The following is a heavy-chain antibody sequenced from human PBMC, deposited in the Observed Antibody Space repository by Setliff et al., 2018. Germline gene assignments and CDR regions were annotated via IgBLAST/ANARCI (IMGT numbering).Heavy chain of an antibody. CDR2: ISYSGIT. J-gene: IGHJ1*01. Sequence: SETLSLTCNVSGASVSSHYWDWIRQPPGKGLEWIGFISYSGITTYNVSLKSRVSISVDTSKNQLSLTLSSVTAADTAVYYCVREGYSEYFQDWGRGTVVTVSS. CDR3: VREGYSEYFQD. V-gene: IGHV4-59*02. CDR1: GASVSSHY. D-gene: IGHD1-1*01.